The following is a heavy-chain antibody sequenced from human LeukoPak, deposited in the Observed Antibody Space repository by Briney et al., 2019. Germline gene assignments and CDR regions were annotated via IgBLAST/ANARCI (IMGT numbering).Heavy chain of an antibody. J-gene: IGHJ4*02. Sequence: SETLSLTCTVSGGSVSSGSYYWSWIRQHPGKGLEWIGYIYYSGSTYYNPSLKSRVTISVDTSKNQFSLKLSSVTAADTAVYYCARAQGIQLWFDWGQGTLVTVSS. CDR3: ARAQGIQLWFD. CDR2: IYYSGST. V-gene: IGHV4-31*03. CDR1: GGSVSSGSYY. D-gene: IGHD5-18*01.